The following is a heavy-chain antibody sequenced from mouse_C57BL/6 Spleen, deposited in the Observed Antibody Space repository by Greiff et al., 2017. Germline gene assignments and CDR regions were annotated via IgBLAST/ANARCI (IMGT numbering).Heavy chain of an antibody. V-gene: IGHV1-15*01. CDR3: TRVVRLAWFAY. CDR1: GYTFTDYE. Sequence: QVQLQQSGAELVRPGASVTLSCKASGYTFTDYEMHWVKQTPVHGLEWIGAIDPETGGTAYNQKFKGKAILTADKSSSTAYMELRSLTSEDSAVYYCTRVVRLAWFAYWGQGTLVTVSA. D-gene: IGHD1-1*01. J-gene: IGHJ3*01. CDR2: IDPETGGT.